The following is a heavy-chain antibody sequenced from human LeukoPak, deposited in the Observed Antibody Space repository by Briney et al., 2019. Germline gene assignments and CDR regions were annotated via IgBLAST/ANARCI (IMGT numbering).Heavy chain of an antibody. Sequence: GGSLRLSCAASGFTVSSSYMNWVRQAPGKGLEWVSVLYGDGNTYYADSVKGRFTISRQNSKNTLDLQMNSLRPEDTAVYYRARDGRYCIITSCYGYYGMDVWGQGTTVTVSS. CDR3: ARDGRYCIITSCYGYYGMDV. V-gene: IGHV3-53*04. CDR2: LYGDGNT. J-gene: IGHJ6*02. CDR1: GFTVSSSY. D-gene: IGHD2-2*01.